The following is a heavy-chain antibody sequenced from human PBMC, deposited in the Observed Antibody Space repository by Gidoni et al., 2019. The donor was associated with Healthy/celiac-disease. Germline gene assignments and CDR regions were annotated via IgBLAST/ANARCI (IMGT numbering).Heavy chain of an antibody. CDR2: INHSGST. D-gene: IGHD2-2*01. V-gene: IGHV4-34*01. Sequence: QVQLQQWGAGLLKPSETLSLTCAVYGGSFSGYYWSWIRQPPGKGLEWIGEINHSGSTNYNPALKSRVTISVDTSKNQFSLKLSSVTAAETAVYYCARDMTYCSSTSCFAPSYYWGQGTLVTVSS. J-gene: IGHJ4*02. CDR3: ARDMTYCSSTSCFAPSYY. CDR1: GGSFSGYY.